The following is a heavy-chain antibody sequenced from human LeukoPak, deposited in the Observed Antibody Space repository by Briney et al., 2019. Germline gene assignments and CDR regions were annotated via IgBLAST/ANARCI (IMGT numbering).Heavy chain of an antibody. D-gene: IGHD3-22*01. CDR1: GGIFSRYA. Sequence: SVKVSCKASGGIFSRYAINWVRQAPGQGLEWMGGIIPIFVTANYAQKFQGRVTITADESTSTAYMELSSLGSEDMAVYYCARGWDHDSDGRPTAYVYWGQGTLVTVSS. V-gene: IGHV1-69*01. CDR3: ARGWDHDSDGRPTAYVY. J-gene: IGHJ4*02. CDR2: IIPIFVTA.